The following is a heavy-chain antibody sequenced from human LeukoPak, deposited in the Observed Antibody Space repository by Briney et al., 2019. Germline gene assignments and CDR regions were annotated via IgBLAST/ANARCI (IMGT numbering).Heavy chain of an antibody. D-gene: IGHD7-27*01. CDR1: GFTFSSYA. V-gene: IGHV3-30*14. CDR2: ISYDGSNK. J-gene: IGHJ4*02. Sequence: GRSLRLSCAASGFTFSSYAMHWVRQAPGKGLEWVAVISYDGSNKYYADSVKGRFTISRDNSKNTLYLQMNSLRAEDTAVYYCARTITGEFDYWGQGTLVTVSS. CDR3: ARTITGEFDY.